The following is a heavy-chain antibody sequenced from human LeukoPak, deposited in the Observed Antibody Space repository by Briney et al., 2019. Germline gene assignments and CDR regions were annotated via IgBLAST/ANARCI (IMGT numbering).Heavy chain of an antibody. Sequence: PGGSLRLSCAASGFTFNDYAMHWVRQAPGKGLEWVSGIFGKNGAKGHADSVKGRFTISRDNANNSLYLQMNSLRPDDTALYYCTYDNSPGGLEYWGQGPLVTVSS. CDR2: IFGKNGAK. J-gene: IGHJ4*02. D-gene: IGHD2-8*02. CDR3: TYDNSPGGLEY. CDR1: GFTFNDYA. V-gene: IGHV3-9*01.